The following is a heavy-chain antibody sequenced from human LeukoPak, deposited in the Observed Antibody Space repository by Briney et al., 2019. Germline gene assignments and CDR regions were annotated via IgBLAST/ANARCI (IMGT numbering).Heavy chain of an antibody. CDR3: ARDIGSGWGNYFDY. Sequence: ASVKVSCMASGYTFTNYAMHWVRQAPGQRLEWMGWINAGNGNTKYSQKFQGRVTITRDTSASTAYMELSSLRSEDTAVYYCARDIGSGWGNYFDYWGQGTLVTVSS. CDR2: INAGNGNT. CDR1: GYTFTNYA. D-gene: IGHD6-19*01. J-gene: IGHJ4*02. V-gene: IGHV1-3*01.